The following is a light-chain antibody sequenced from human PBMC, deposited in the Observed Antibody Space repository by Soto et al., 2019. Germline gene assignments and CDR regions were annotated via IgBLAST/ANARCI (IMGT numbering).Light chain of an antibody. Sequence: DIQMTQSPSSLSASVGDRVTITCRASQSISSYLNWYQQKPGKAPKLLIYAASSLQSGVPSRFSGSGSGTDFTLTISSLQHEDFATYYCQQSYSTPGTFGQGNKVDIK. CDR2: AAS. V-gene: IGKV1-39*01. CDR3: QQSYSTPGT. CDR1: QSISSY. J-gene: IGKJ1*01.